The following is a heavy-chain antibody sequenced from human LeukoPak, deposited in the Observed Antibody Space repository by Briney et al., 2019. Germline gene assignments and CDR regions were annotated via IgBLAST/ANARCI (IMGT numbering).Heavy chain of an antibody. D-gene: IGHD4-11*01. Sequence: ASVKVSCKASGYAFASNHIHWMRQAPGQGLGWMGIIIPSSGSTTYAQKFQGRVTMTRDTSTSTVYMELSSLTSDDTAVYFCARSDYNDYRGLGFWGQGTLVTVSS. CDR1: GYAFASNH. CDR3: ARSDYNDYRGLGF. V-gene: IGHV1-46*01. J-gene: IGHJ4*02. CDR2: IIPSSGST.